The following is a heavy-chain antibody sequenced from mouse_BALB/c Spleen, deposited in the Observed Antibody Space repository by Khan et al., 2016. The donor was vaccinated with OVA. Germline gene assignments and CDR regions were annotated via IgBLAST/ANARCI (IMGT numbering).Heavy chain of an antibody. D-gene: IGHD2-14*01. V-gene: IGHV9-3-1*01. Sequence: QIQLVQSGPELKKPGETVQISCKASGFTFTNYGMNWVKQAPGKGLKWMGWINTYTGEPTFADDFKGRFASSLETSASTAYLQINSLNNEDTATYFCARVGYNGTMDCWGQGTSVTVSS. J-gene: IGHJ4*01. CDR2: INTYTGEP. CDR3: ARVGYNGTMDC. CDR1: GFTFTNYG.